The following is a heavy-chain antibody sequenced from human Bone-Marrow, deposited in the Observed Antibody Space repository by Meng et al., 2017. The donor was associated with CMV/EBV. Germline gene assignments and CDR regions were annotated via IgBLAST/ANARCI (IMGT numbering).Heavy chain of an antibody. CDR3: ARDVPPHRYYDFWSGYYEVGYYFDY. Sequence: SQTLSLTCAISGDSVSSNSAAWNWIRQSPSRGLEWLGRTYYRSKWYNDYAVSVKSRITINPDTSKNQFSLQLNSVTPEDTAVYYCARDVPPHRYYDFWSGYYEVGYYFDYWGQGTLVTVSS. CDR1: GDSVSSNSAA. V-gene: IGHV6-1*01. CDR2: TYYRSKWYN. J-gene: IGHJ4*02. D-gene: IGHD3-3*01.